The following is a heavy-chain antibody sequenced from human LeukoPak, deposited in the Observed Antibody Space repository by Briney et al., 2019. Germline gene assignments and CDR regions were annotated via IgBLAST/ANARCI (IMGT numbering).Heavy chain of an antibody. Sequence: GGSLRLSCAASGFTFSTYGMHWVRQAPGKGLEWVAVISYDGSNKYYADSVKGRFTISRDDSKNTLYLQMNSLRAEDTAVYYCALQPGYGFDYWGQGTLVTVSS. CDR1: GFTFSTYG. J-gene: IGHJ4*02. V-gene: IGHV3-30*03. D-gene: IGHD4-11*01. CDR2: ISYDGSNK. CDR3: ALQPGYGFDY.